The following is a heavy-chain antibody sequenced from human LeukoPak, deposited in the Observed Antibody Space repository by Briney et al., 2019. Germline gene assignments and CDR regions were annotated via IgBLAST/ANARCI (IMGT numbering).Heavy chain of an antibody. D-gene: IGHD3-22*01. J-gene: IGHJ3*02. CDR2: ISAYNGNT. CDR3: ARVPLSITMIVGDDAFDI. V-gene: IGHV1-18*01. CDR1: GYTFTSYG. Sequence: ASVKVSCMASGYTFTSYGMSWVRQAPGQGLEWMGWISAYNGNTNYAQKLQGRVTMTTDTSTSTAYMELRSLRSDDTAVYYCARVPLSITMIVGDDAFDIWGQGTMVTVSS.